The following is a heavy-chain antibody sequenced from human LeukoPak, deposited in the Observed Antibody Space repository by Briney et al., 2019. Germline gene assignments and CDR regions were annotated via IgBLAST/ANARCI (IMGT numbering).Heavy chain of an antibody. CDR3: ARVMPWDSSGYFDY. J-gene: IGHJ4*02. V-gene: IGHV3-21*01. CDR1: GGSISSSS. D-gene: IGHD3-22*01. Sequence: PSETLSLTCTVSGGSISSSSYYWGWIRQAPGKGLEWVSSISSSSSYIYYADSVKGRFTISRDNAKNSLYLQMNSLRAEDTAVYYCARVMPWDSSGYFDYWGQGTLVTVSS. CDR2: ISSSSSYI.